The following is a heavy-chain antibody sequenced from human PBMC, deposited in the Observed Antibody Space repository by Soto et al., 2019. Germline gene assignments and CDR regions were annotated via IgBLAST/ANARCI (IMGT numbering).Heavy chain of an antibody. J-gene: IGHJ4*02. CDR1: GLTFGNRA. D-gene: IGHD3-10*01. CDR3: ARGSTDSYPGSRIFDF. CDR2: ITDTGGDA. V-gene: IGHV3-23*01. Sequence: PGGPMRLCCIASGLTFGNRAMSCVRQAPSGALQWVSTITDTGGDAKYADSVRGRFVISRDNSKKTLYLQMTSLTAEDSAMYFCARGSTDSYPGSRIFDFWGRGTLVTDSS.